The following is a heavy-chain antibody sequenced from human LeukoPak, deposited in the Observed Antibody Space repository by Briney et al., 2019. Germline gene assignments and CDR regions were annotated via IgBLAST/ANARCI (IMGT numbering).Heavy chain of an antibody. J-gene: IGHJ5*02. CDR2: ISSSSSYI. D-gene: IGHD6-19*01. CDR3: ARDAGWNWFDP. V-gene: IGHV3-21*01. Sequence: GGTLRLSCAASGFTFSSYSMNWVRQAPGKGLEWVSSISSSSSYIYYAASVKGRFTISRDNAKNSLYLQMNSLRAEDTAVYYCARDAGWNWFDPWGQGTLATVSS. CDR1: GFTFSSYS.